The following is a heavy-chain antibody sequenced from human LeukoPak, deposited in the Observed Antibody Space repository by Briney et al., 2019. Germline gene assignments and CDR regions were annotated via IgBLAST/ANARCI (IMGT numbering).Heavy chain of an antibody. CDR1: GFTFSDHY. J-gene: IGHJ4*02. CDR3: ARGDGYDRRSFDY. V-gene: IGHV3-72*01. CDR2: TRDKANSYTT. Sequence: PGGSLRLSCAASGFTFSDHYMDWVRQAPGKGLEWVGRTRDKANSYTTEYAASVKGRCSISRDASKTSLYLQMNSLKTEDTAVYYCARGDGYDRRSFDYWGQGTLVTVSS. D-gene: IGHD5-12*01.